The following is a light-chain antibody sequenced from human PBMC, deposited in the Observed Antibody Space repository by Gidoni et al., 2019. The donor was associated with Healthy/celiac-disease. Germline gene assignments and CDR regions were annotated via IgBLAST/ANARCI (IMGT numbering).Light chain of an antibody. J-gene: IGKJ1*01. CDR2: GAS. Sequence: IVLAQSPGTLSLSPGEGATLSGRASQSVSSSYFDWYQQRPGQAPRLLIYGASSRATGIPDMFSGSGSRTDVTLTISRLGPADFAVYYCQQYVSSPWPVSQGTTAETK. CDR1: QSVSSSY. CDR3: QQYVSSPWP. V-gene: IGKV3-20*01.